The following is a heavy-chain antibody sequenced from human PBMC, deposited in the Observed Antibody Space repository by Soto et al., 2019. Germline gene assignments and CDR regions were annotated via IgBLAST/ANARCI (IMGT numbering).Heavy chain of an antibody. J-gene: IGHJ5*01. CDR3: AKIYCSGGSCYSVDS. Sequence: EVQLLESGGGLVQPGGSLRLSCAASGFTFSSCVMSWVRQAPGKGLEWVSSISGSGGTTYYADSVKGRFTISRDNSKGTLYLQMNSLRADDTAVYFCAKIYCSGGSCYSVDSWGQGTLVTVSS. CDR2: ISGSGGTT. V-gene: IGHV3-23*01. D-gene: IGHD2-15*01. CDR1: GFTFSSCV.